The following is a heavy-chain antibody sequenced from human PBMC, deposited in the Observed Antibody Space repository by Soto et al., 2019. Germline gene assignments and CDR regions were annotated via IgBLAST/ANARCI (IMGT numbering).Heavy chain of an antibody. Sequence: QVQLVESGGGVVQPGRSLRLSCAASGFTFSSYGMHWVRQAPGKGLEWVAVIWYDGSNKYYADSVKGRFTISRDNSKNPLYLQMNSLRAEDTAVYYCARGGEWFGELGFDYWGQGTLVTVSS. D-gene: IGHD3-10*01. CDR3: ARGGEWFGELGFDY. J-gene: IGHJ4*02. CDR2: IWYDGSNK. CDR1: GFTFSSYG. V-gene: IGHV3-33*01.